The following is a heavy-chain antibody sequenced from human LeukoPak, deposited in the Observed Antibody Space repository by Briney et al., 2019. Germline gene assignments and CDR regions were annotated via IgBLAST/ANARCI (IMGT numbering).Heavy chain of an antibody. V-gene: IGHV1-18*04. D-gene: IGHD6-19*01. Sequence: ASVKVSCKASGYTFTSCGINWVRQAPGQGLEWMGWISGHNGHTNYVQKMQRRVTMTTDTSTNTAYMELRNLTSDDTAVYYCARGPGIAVAGVFDYWGQGGLVTVSS. CDR1: GYTFTSCG. CDR3: ARGPGIAVAGVFDY. CDR2: ISGHNGHT. J-gene: IGHJ4*02.